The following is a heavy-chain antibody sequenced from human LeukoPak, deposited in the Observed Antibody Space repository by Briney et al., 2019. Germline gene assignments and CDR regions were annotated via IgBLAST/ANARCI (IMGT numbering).Heavy chain of an antibody. CDR1: GFTFSSHN. Sequence: GGSLRLSCVASGFTFSSHNMHWVRQAPGKGLEWVAVVSYEGTIKYYSDSAKGRFTISRDNSNSLISLQMNNLTTEDTAVYYCAREKFDSWGQGILVIVS. J-gene: IGHJ5*01. CDR3: AREKFDS. V-gene: IGHV3-30*14. CDR2: VSYEGTIK.